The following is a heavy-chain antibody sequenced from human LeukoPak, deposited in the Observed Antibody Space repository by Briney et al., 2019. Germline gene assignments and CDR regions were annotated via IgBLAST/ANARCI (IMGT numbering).Heavy chain of an antibody. CDR1: GFTFTNYA. Sequence: GGSLRLSCAASGFTFTNYAMSWVRQAPGKGLEWVSYISSFSSTIYYAGSVKGRFTISRDNAKNSLYLQMNSLRAEDTAVYYCARGAPGYSSGQIDYWGQGTLVTVSS. J-gene: IGHJ4*02. CDR2: ISSFSSTI. V-gene: IGHV3-48*01. D-gene: IGHD6-19*01. CDR3: ARGAPGYSSGQIDY.